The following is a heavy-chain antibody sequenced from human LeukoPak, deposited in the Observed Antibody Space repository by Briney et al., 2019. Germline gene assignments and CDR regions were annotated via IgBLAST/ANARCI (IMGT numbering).Heavy chain of an antibody. D-gene: IGHD5-24*01. V-gene: IGHV4-59*01. J-gene: IGHJ4*02. CDR3: ASNRDGYNFFDY. CDR1: GGSISSYY. Sequence: PSETLSLTCTVSGGSISSYYWSWVRQPPGKGLEWNGYIYYSGSTNYNPSLKSRVTISVGTSKNQFSLKLSSVTAADTAVYYCASNRDGYNFFDYWGQGTLDTVSS. CDR2: IYYSGST.